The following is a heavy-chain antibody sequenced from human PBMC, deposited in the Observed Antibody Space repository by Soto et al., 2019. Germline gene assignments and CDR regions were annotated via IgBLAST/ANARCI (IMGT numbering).Heavy chain of an antibody. CDR2: XHXNXXX. D-gene: IGHD3-10*01. V-gene: IGHV4-59*07. J-gene: IGHJ4*02. CDR1: GASRGDYY. CDR3: VRSGHTFEKVI. Sequence: SDSPAPGCAISGASRGDYYMTWVRQHPGRGLEXIXXXHXNXXXNXXXXLKGRATISVDTYNNQFSLILTSVTAADSAVSYCVRSGHTFEKVIWGQGTLVAVHS.